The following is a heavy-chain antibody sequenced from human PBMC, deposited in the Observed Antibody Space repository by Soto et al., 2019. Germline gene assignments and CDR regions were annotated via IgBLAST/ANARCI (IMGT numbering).Heavy chain of an antibody. D-gene: IGHD6-6*01. CDR3: ARDLHQLGSSKYFDL. Sequence: QVQLQESGPGLVKPSQTLSLTCTVSGGSISSAYYYWSWIRQHPGKGLEWIGYIYYSGSTYYNPSLKSRVTISVDPSENQFSLKLSSVTAADTAVYYCARDLHQLGSSKYFDLWGRGTLVTVSS. CDR1: GGSISSAYYY. V-gene: IGHV4-31*03. CDR2: IYYSGST. J-gene: IGHJ2*01.